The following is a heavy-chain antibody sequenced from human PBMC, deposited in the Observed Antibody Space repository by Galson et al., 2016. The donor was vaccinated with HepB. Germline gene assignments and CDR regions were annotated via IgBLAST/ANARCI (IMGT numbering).Heavy chain of an antibody. J-gene: IGHJ6*02. Sequence: SVKVSCKAAGGTFSIYAINWVRQAPGQGLEWMGGIIPMFGTANYAQKFQGRVTITADESTSTAYMELSSLISEDTAVYYCAREDSGSYADGMDVWGQGTTVTVSS. CDR1: GGTFSIYA. CDR2: IIPMFGTA. D-gene: IGHD1-26*01. V-gene: IGHV1-69*13. CDR3: AREDSGSYADGMDV.